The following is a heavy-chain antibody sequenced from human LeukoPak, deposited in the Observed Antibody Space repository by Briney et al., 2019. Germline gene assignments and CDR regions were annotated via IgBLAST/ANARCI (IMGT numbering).Heavy chain of an antibody. Sequence: PGWSLRLSCAASGLTLSRYAMGWVRQAPGRGLAWVSPISRSGGSTYYTRSVKGRFTIYRDNSKNTLYLQMNSLSGKDTAVYYCAKMGVVLDAAFDIWGQGTMVTVSS. D-gene: IGHD2-15*01. J-gene: IGHJ3*02. CDR3: AKMGVVLDAAFDI. CDR2: ISRSGGST. V-gene: IGHV3-23*01. CDR1: GLTLSRYA.